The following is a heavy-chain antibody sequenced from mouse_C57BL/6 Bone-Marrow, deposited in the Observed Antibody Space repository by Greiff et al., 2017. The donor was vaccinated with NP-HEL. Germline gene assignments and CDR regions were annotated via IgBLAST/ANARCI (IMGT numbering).Heavy chain of an antibody. CDR1: GYAFSSSW. Sequence: QVQLKESGPELVKPGASVKISCKASGYAFSSSWMNWVKQRPGKGLEWIGRIYPGDGDTNYNGKFKGKATLTADKSSSTAYMQLSSLTSEDSAVYLCARRGATTGGAWFAYWGQGTLVTVSA. V-gene: IGHV1-82*01. CDR3: ARRGATTGGAWFAY. D-gene: IGHD1-1*01. J-gene: IGHJ3*01. CDR2: IYPGDGDT.